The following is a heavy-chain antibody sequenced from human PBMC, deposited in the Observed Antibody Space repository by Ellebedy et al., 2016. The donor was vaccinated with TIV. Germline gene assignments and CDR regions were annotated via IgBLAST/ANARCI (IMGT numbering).Heavy chain of an antibody. V-gene: IGHV4-59*01. CDR2: IYYSGST. CDR3: ARDGGSGWGGGWFDP. Sequence: SETLSLXXTVSGGPISSSYWSWIRQPPGKGLEWIGYIYYSGSTNYNPSLKSRLTISVDTSRNQFSVRLSSVTAADTAVYYCARDGGSGWGGGWFDPWGRGTLVTLSS. CDR1: GGPISSSY. D-gene: IGHD6-25*01. J-gene: IGHJ5*02.